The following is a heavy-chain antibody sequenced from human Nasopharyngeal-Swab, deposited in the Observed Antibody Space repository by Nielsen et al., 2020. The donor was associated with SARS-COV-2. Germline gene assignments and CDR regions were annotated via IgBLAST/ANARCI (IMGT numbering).Heavy chain of an antibody. CDR3: ATDRRQYYYDSSGYYYWRGFDP. V-gene: IGHV1-24*01. Sequence: ASVKVSCKVSGYTLTELSMHWVRQAPGKGLEWMGGFDPEDGETIYAQKFQGRVTMTEDTSTDTAYMELSSLRSEDTAVYYCATDRRQYYYDSSGYYYWRGFDPWDQGTLVTVSS. J-gene: IGHJ5*02. CDR2: FDPEDGET. D-gene: IGHD3-22*01. CDR1: GYTLTELS.